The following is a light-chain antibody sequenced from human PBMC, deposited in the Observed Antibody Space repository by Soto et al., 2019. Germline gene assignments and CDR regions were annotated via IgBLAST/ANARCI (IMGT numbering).Light chain of an antibody. CDR1: QSVSSGY. V-gene: IGKV3D-20*02. CDR3: QQRSNWPWT. CDR2: GAS. J-gene: IGKJ1*01. Sequence: EIVLTQPPSTLSLSPRERATLSCRASQSVSSGYLAWYQQRPGQAPRLLIYGASTRATGIPARFSGSGSGTEFTLTISSLQSEDCAIYYCQQRSNWPWTFGQGTKVDIK.